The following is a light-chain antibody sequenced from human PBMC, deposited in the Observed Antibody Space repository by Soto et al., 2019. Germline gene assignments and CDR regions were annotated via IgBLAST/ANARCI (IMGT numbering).Light chain of an antibody. CDR2: LNSDGSH. Sequence: QLVLTQSPSASASLGASVKLTCNQSSGNSSYAIAWHQQQPEKGPRYLMKLNSDGSHSKGDGIPDRFSGSSSGAERYLTISSLQSEDEADYYCQTWGTGPWVFGGGTKLTVL. CDR1: SGNSSYA. V-gene: IGLV4-69*01. CDR3: QTWGTGPWV. J-gene: IGLJ3*02.